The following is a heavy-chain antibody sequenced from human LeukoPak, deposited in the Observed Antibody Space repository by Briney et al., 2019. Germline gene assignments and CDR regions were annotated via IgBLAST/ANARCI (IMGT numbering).Heavy chain of an antibody. D-gene: IGHD2-21*02. CDR1: GYTFTGYY. Sequence: SVKVSCKASGYTFTGYYMHWVRQAPGQGLEWMGGIIPIFGTANYAQKLQGKVTITADKSTSTAYMELSSLRSEDTAVYYCARTYCGGDCYSSRGWFDTWGQGALVTVSS. V-gene: IGHV1-69*06. J-gene: IGHJ5*02. CDR2: IIPIFGTA. CDR3: ARTYCGGDCYSSRGWFDT.